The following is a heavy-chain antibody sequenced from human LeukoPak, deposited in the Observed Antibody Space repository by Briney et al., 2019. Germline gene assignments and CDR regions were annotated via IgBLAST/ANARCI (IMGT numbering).Heavy chain of an antibody. D-gene: IGHD1-14*01. CDR2: IGPTGADR. CDR1: GFTFTSCG. J-gene: IGHJ4*02. Sequence: GGSLRLSCAASGFTFTSCGFNWVRPAPGKGLEWVSSIGPTGADRYYTDSVRGRFTISRDNAKNSMYLQMDSLRDEDTAVYYCATETIGRHYDYWGQGTLLTVSS. V-gene: IGHV3-21*01. CDR3: ATETIGRHYDY.